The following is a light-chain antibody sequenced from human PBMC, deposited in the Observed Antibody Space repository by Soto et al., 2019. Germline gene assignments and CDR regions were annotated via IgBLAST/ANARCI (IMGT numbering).Light chain of an antibody. J-gene: IGKJ2*01. CDR3: QQYYGAPYT. CDR1: QSVLYSSNNKNY. Sequence: DIVMTQSPDSLAVSLGERATINCKSSQSVLYSSNNKNYLAWYQQKPGQPPKLLIYWASTRESGVPDRFSGSGSGTDFTLIINSLQAEDVAVYYCQQYYGAPYTFGQGTKLEIK. CDR2: WAS. V-gene: IGKV4-1*01.